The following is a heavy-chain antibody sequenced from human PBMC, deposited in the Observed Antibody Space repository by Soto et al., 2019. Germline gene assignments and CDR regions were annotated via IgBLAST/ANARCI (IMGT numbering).Heavy chain of an antibody. CDR1: GFTFGDYA. D-gene: IGHD6-13*01. V-gene: IGHV3-49*03. Sequence: PGGSLRLSCTASGFTFGDYAMSWFRQAPGKGLEWVGFIRSKAYGGTTEYAASVKGRFTISRDDSKSIAYLQMNSLKTEDTAVYYCTRVSEGIAAAGTNYWGQGTLVTVSS. CDR3: TRVSEGIAAAGTNY. J-gene: IGHJ4*02. CDR2: IRSKAYGGTT.